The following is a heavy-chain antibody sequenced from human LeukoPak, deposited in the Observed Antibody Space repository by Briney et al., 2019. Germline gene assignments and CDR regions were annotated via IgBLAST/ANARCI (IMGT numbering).Heavy chain of an antibody. J-gene: IGHJ4*02. V-gene: IGHV3-7*01. D-gene: IGHD3-9*01. CDR2: IKQDGSEK. CDR3: TRGIDLPFY. Sequence: GGSLRLSCAASGFTFSSYTMSWVRQGPGKGLEWVANIKQDGSEKYYVDSVKGRFTTSRDNSYNSLYLQMNSLRAEDTAVYYCTRGIDLPFYWGQGTLVTVSS. CDR1: GFTFSSYT.